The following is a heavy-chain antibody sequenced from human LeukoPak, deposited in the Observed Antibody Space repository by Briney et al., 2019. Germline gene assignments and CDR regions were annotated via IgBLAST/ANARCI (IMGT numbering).Heavy chain of an antibody. CDR3: AKDRVDGSGSQFDS. V-gene: IGHV3-23*01. Sequence: GGSLRLSCAASGFTLSNYAMTWVRQAPGKGLEWVSSITGSGALTCYADSVKGRFTISKDNAMDTLFLQMNSLRADDTAVYYCAKDRVDGSGSQFDSWGQGSLVTVSS. CDR1: GFTLSNYA. D-gene: IGHD3-10*01. CDR2: ITGSGALT. J-gene: IGHJ4*02.